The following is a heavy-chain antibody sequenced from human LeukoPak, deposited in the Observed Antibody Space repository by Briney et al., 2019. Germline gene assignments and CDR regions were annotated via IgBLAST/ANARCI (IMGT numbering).Heavy chain of an antibody. Sequence: ASVKVSCKPYGYTFNTYGITWVRQAPGQGLEWMGWINPNSGGTNYTQNFQGRVTMTRDTSISTAYMELSRLRSDDTAVYYCAGLDYDILTGYNDAFDIWGQGTMVTVSS. CDR3: AGLDYDILTGYNDAFDI. CDR1: GYTFNTYG. CDR2: INPNSGGT. V-gene: IGHV1-2*02. J-gene: IGHJ3*02. D-gene: IGHD3-9*01.